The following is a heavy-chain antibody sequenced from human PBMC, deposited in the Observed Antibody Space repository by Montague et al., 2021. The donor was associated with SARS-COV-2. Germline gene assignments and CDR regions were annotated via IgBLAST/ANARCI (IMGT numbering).Heavy chain of an antibody. CDR1: GGSISTGSYY. J-gene: IGHJ4*02. D-gene: IGHD4-11*01. CDR2: IYYSGDT. Sequence: SETLSLTCSFSGGSISTGSYYWGWIRQPPRKGLEWIGSIYYSGDTYYNPSLKSRVTISVDTSKNQFSLRLSSVTAADTAVYYCVRWGDYTDYGRVDYWGQGTLVIVSS. V-gene: IGHV4-39*01. CDR3: VRWGDYTDYGRVDY.